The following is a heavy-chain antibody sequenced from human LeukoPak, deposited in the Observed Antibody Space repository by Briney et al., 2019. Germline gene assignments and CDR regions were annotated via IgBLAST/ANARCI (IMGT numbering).Heavy chain of an antibody. Sequence: SETLSLTCAVYGGSFSGYYWSWVRQPPGKGLEWVGEINHSGSTNYNPSLKSRVTISVDTSKNQFSLKLSSVTAADTAVYYCAGSSVIGLDYWGQGTLVTVSS. CDR1: GGSFSGYY. CDR2: INHSGST. V-gene: IGHV4-34*01. J-gene: IGHJ4*02. D-gene: IGHD4-11*01. CDR3: AGSSVIGLDY.